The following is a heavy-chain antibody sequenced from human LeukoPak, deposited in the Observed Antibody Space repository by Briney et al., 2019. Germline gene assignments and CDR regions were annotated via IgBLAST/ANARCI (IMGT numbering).Heavy chain of an antibody. CDR2: ISGSGGST. D-gene: IGHD1-26*01. Sequence: GGSLRLSCAASGFTFSNYAMSWVRQAPGKGLEWVTGISGSGGSTYYADSVKGRFTISRDNSKNTLYLQMNSLTDEDTAVYYCAKKWGVGTTTLDYFDYWGQGTLVTVSS. V-gene: IGHV3-23*01. J-gene: IGHJ4*02. CDR3: AKKWGVGTTTLDYFDY. CDR1: GFTFSNYA.